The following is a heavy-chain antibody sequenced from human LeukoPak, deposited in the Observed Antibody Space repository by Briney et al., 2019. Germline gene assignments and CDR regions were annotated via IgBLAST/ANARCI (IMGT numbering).Heavy chain of an antibody. CDR2: ISGSGGTT. CDR1: GFTFSSYA. V-gene: IGHV3-23*01. J-gene: IGHJ4*02. D-gene: IGHD3-10*01. CDR3: AKEESGSGTYYSDY. Sequence: GGSLRLSCAASGFTFSSYAMSWVRQAPGKGLEWVSAISGSGGTTYYADSVKGRFTISRDNSKNTLYLQINSLRAEDTAVYYCAKEESGSGTYYSDYWGQGTLVTVSS.